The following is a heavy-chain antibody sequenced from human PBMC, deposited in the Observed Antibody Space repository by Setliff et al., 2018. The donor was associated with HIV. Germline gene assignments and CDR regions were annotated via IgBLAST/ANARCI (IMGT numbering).Heavy chain of an antibody. D-gene: IGHD2-21*01. CDR3: ARDHYSGYTLNWFDP. V-gene: IGHV1-69*06. CDR1: GGTFSSYA. J-gene: IGHJ5*02. CDR2: IIPIFGTA. Sequence: SVKVSCKASGGTFSSYAISWVRQAPGQGLEWMGRIIPIFGTANYAQKCQGRVTITADKSTSTAYMELSSLRSEDTAVYYCARDHYSGYTLNWFDPWGQGTLVTVSS.